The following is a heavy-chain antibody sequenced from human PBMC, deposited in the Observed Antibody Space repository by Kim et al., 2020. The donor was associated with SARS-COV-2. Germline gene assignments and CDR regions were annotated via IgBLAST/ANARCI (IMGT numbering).Heavy chain of an antibody. Sequence: GGSLRLSYAASGFTFSSFWMDWVRQAPGKGLVWVARINTDGSSTSYADSVKGRFTISRDNAMNTVYLQMNSLSAEDTAVYYCARAVAGTNCFDSWGQGTL. CDR3: ARAVAGTNCFDS. J-gene: IGHJ5*01. CDR1: GFTFSSFW. CDR2: INTDGSST. V-gene: IGHV3-74*01. D-gene: IGHD6-19*01.